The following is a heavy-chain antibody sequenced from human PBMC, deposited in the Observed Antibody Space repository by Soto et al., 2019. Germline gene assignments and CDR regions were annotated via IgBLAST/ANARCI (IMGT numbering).Heavy chain of an antibody. D-gene: IGHD2-21*01. V-gene: IGHV3-15*05. J-gene: IGHJ4*02. CDR1: GFTFITSW. Sequence: EVQLVESGGGLVKPGGSLRLSCAASGFTFITSWMSWVRQAPGKGLEWVALIKNKGDGGTTDYAAPVKGRFTISRDDSKNTLYLQIKSLKTEDTAVYYCATVVVAGGDWGQGTLVTVSS. CDR3: ATVVVAGGD. CDR2: IKNKGDGGTT.